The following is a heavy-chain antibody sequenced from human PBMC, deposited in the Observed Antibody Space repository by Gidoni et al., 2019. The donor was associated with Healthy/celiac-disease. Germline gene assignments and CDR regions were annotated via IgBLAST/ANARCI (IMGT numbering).Heavy chain of an antibody. J-gene: IGHJ6*02. D-gene: IGHD2-21*01. V-gene: IGHV4-39*01. Sequence: GSTYYNPSLKSRVTISVDTSKNQFSLKLSSVTAADTAVYYCARRTWKSVFHYYYGMDVWGQGTTVTVSS. CDR3: ARRTWKSVFHYYYGMDV. CDR2: GST.